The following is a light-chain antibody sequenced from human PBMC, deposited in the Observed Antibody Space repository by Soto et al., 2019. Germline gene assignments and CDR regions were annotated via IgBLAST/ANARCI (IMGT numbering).Light chain of an antibody. CDR2: AAS. CDR1: QGISSY. Sequence: IPLTQSPSSLSASVGDRVTVTCRASQGISSYLAWYQQQPGKAPKLLIYAASTLQRGGSSRFSGSGSGTDFTLTISSLQPEDFATYYCQQLNSYPPTFGQGTKLEIK. CDR3: QQLNSYPPT. V-gene: IGKV1-9*01. J-gene: IGKJ2*01.